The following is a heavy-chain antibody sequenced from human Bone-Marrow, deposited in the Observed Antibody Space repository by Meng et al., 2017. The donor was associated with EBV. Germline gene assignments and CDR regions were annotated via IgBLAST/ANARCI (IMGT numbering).Heavy chain of an antibody. CDR3: VRGPPVGVPGPGDY. D-gene: IGHD2-21*01. Sequence: VQLWRSGVEVKNPGASLKFSCTASGYAFTSYILHWVRQAPGQRPEWMGWINVRLSFTKYSQKFQGRVTISSDTSATTGFMELSSLTSEDTAVYYCVRGPPVGVPGPGDYWGQGTLVTVSS. J-gene: IGHJ4*02. CDR2: INVRLSFT. V-gene: IGHV1-3*01. CDR1: GYAFTSYI.